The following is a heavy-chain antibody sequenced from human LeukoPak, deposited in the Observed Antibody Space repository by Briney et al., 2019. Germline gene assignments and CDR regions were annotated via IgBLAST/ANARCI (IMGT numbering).Heavy chain of an antibody. CDR1: GFTFSSYW. Sequence: GGSLKLSCAASGFTFSSYWMHWVRQAPGKGLVWVSRINSDGSSTSYADSVKGRFTISRDNAKNTLYLQMNSLRAEDTAVYYCARVRLRYFDWPLYYFDYWGQGTLVTVSS. J-gene: IGHJ4*02. V-gene: IGHV3-74*01. CDR3: ARVRLRYFDWPLYYFDY. CDR2: INSDGSST. D-gene: IGHD3-9*01.